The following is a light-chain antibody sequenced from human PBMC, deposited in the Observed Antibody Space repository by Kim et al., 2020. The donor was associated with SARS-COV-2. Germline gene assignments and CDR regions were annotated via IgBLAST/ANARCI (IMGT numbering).Light chain of an antibody. V-gene: IGKV1D-13*01. CDR3: QHLYDYPIT. CDR2: GVS. CDR1: QGINNH. Sequence: AIQLTQSPSSLSASVGDRVTITCRASQGINNHFALYHQEPVKAPKLLVNGVSGFRGGVLPRISGSGSGTDFTLTTTSLQPEDSGTYYCQHLYDYPITFGQGTRLEIK. J-gene: IGKJ5*01.